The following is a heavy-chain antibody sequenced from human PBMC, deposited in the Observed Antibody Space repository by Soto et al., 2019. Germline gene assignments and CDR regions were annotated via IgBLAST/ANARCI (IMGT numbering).Heavy chain of an antibody. Sequence: SETLSLTCTVSGGSISSGGYYWSWIRQHPGKGLEWIGHIFYSGSTYYNPSLKSRVTISVDTSKNQFSLKVDSVTAADTAVYYCARDRTTVTDLFDYWGQGTLVTVSS. CDR2: IFYSGST. CDR3: ARDRTTVTDLFDY. CDR1: GGSISSGGYY. D-gene: IGHD4-4*01. J-gene: IGHJ4*02. V-gene: IGHV4-31*03.